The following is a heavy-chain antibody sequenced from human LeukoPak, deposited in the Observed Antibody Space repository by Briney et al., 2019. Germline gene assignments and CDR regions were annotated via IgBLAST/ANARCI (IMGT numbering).Heavy chain of an antibody. D-gene: IGHD6-13*01. CDR1: GFTFSSHW. CDR2: IKQDGSEK. J-gene: IGHJ4*02. CDR3: ARADSSSWYGQ. V-gene: IGHV3-7*01. Sequence: GGSLRLSCAASGFTFSSHWLSWLRQAPGKGLEWVANIKQDGSEKYYVDTVEGRFTISRDNAKNSLYLQMNSLRAEDTTMYYCARADSSSWYGQWGQGTLVTVSS.